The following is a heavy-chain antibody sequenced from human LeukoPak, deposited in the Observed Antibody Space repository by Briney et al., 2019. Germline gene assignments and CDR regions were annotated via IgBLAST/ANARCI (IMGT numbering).Heavy chain of an antibody. CDR1: GFTFSSYS. CDR2: ISSSSSYI. D-gene: IGHD3-22*01. V-gene: IGHV3-21*01. CDR3: AREGNYYDSSGYYYVLPDY. J-gene: IGHJ4*02. Sequence: GGSLRLSCAASGFTFSSYSMNWVRQAPGKGLEWVSSISSSSSYIYYADSVRGRFTISRDNAKNSLYLQMNSLRAEDTAVYYCAREGNYYDSSGYYYVLPDYWGQGTLVTVSS.